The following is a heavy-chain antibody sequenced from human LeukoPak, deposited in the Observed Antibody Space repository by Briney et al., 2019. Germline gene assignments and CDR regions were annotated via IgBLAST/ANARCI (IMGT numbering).Heavy chain of an antibody. CDR3: ARGESSGYYYYYYYMDV. V-gene: IGHV4-61*02. CDR1: GGSISSGSYY. J-gene: IGHJ6*03. Sequence: SETLSLTCTVSGGSISSGSYYWSWIRQPAGKGLEWIGRIYTSGSTNYNPSLKSRVTISVDTSKNQFSLKLSSVTAADTAVYYCARGESSGYYYYYYYMDVWGKGTTVTISS. D-gene: IGHD3-22*01. CDR2: IYTSGST.